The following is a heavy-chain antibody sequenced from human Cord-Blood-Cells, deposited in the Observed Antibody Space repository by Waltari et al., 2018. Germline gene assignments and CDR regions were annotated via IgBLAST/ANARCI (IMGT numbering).Heavy chain of an antibody. D-gene: IGHD3-3*01. CDR2: IYYSGST. CDR3: ARPPYYDFWSGYYDAFDI. Sequence: QLQESGPGLVKPSETLSLTCTVSGGSLSSSSYYWGWIRQPPGKGLEWIGSIYYSGSTYYNPSLKSRVTISVDTSKNQFSLKLSSVTAADTAVYYCARPPYYDFWSGYYDAFDIWGQGTMVTVSS. J-gene: IGHJ3*02. CDR1: GGSLSSSSYY. V-gene: IGHV4-39*01.